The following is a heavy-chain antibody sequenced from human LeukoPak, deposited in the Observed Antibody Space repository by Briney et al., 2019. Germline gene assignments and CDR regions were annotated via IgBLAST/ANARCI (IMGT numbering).Heavy chain of an antibody. Sequence: SETLSLTCTVSGASISSYYWSWIRQSAGKGLEWIGLIYTSGTTNYNPSLKSRVTILVDKSKNQFSLKLSSVTAADTAVYYCAGASIAVAGSYDLWGRGTLVTVSS. CDR3: AGASIAVAGSYDL. CDR2: IYTSGTT. D-gene: IGHD6-19*01. CDR1: GASISSYY. J-gene: IGHJ2*01. V-gene: IGHV4-4*07.